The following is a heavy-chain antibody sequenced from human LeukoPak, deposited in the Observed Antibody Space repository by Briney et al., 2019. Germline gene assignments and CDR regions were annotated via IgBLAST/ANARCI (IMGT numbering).Heavy chain of an antibody. CDR2: INSDGSST. J-gene: IGHJ6*03. V-gene: IGHV3-74*01. CDR3: ARDGGAAAGSDYYYMDV. Sequence: GGSLRLSCAASGFTFSSYWMHWVRQAPGKGLVWVSRINSDGSSTNYADSAKGRFTISGDNAKNSLYLQMNSLRAEDTAVYYCARDGGAAAGSDYYYMDVWGKGTTVTVSS. CDR1: GFTFSSYW. D-gene: IGHD6-13*01.